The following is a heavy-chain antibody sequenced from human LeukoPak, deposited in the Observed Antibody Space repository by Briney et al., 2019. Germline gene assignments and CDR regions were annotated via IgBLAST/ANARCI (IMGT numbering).Heavy chain of an antibody. D-gene: IGHD4-17*01. CDR3: ARGGYGDYPAGWFDP. Sequence: SVKVSCKASGGTFSSYAISWVRQAPGQGLEWMGGIIPIFGTANYAQKFQGRVTITADESTSTAYMELSSLRSEDTAVYYCARGGYGDYPAGWFDPWGQGTLVTVSS. CDR1: GGTFSSYA. CDR2: IIPIFGTA. J-gene: IGHJ5*02. V-gene: IGHV1-69*13.